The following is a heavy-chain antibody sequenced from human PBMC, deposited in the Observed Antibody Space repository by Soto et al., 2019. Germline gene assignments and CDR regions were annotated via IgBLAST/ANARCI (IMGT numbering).Heavy chain of an antibody. D-gene: IGHD2-2*01. V-gene: IGHV3-23*01. CDR1: GFTFSSYA. CDR2: ISGSGGST. CDR3: PRMYQLLNDNWFDP. J-gene: IGHJ5*02. Sequence: GGSLRLSCAASGFTFSSYAMSWVRQAPGKGLEWVSAISGSGGSTYYADSVKGRFTISRDNSKNTLYLQMNSLRAEDTAVYYCPRMYQLLNDNWFDPWGQGTLVTVSS.